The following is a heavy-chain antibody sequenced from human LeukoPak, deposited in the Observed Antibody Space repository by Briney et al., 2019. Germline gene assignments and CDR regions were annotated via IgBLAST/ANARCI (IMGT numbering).Heavy chain of an antibody. V-gene: IGHV3-33*06. CDR2: IWYDGTNK. D-gene: IGHD2-15*01. J-gene: IGHJ5*02. CDR1: GFTFTGYG. CDR3: AKDGSGGGWKWFDP. Sequence: GGSLRLSCAASGFTFTGYGFHWVRQAPGKGLEWVAVIWYDGTNKYYADSVKGRFIISRDNSRNTLYLQMNSLRAEDTAVYYCAKDGSGGGWKWFDPWGQGTLVTVSS.